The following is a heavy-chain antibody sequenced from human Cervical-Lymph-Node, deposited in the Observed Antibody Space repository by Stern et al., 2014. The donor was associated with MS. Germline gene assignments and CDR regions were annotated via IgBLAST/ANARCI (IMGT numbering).Heavy chain of an antibody. V-gene: IGHV2-5*02. CDR2: IYWADDK. Sequence: QITLKESGPTLVNPTQTLTLTCAFSGFSLSTTGVGVGWIRQPPGKALEWLAIIYWADDKTYRPSLKKRLSIAKDTTKRQVNLTLTNVDPVDTATYYCAHSPPSDDDAFDIWGQGTMVPISS. CDR1: GFSLSTTGVG. CDR3: AHSPPSDDDAFDI. J-gene: IGHJ3*02. D-gene: IGHD2-21*02.